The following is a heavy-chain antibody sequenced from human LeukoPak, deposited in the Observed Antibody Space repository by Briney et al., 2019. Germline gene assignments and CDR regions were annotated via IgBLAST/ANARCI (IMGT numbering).Heavy chain of an antibody. J-gene: IGHJ4*02. Sequence: GGSLRLSCAASGFTFSSYAMSWVRQAPGKGLEWVSYISSSSSTIYYADSVKGRFTISRDNAKNSLYLQMNSLRAEDTAVYYCAWGLGIAPDYWGQGTLVTVSS. D-gene: IGHD7-27*01. V-gene: IGHV3-48*01. CDR2: ISSSSSTI. CDR1: GFTFSSYA. CDR3: AWGLGIAPDY.